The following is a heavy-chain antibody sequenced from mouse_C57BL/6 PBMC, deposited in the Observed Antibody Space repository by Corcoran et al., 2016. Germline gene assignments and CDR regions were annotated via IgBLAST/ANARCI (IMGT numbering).Heavy chain of an antibody. Sequence: EVQLQQSGPELVKPGASVKISCKASGYTFTDYYMNWVKQSHGKSLEWIGDINPKNGGTSYNQKFKGKATLTVDKSSSTAYMELRSLTSEDSAVYDCARKDYGSSYVWFAYWGQGTLVTVSA. CDR3: ARKDYGSSYVWFAY. CDR1: GYTFTDYY. V-gene: IGHV1-26*01. J-gene: IGHJ3*01. CDR2: INPKNGGT. D-gene: IGHD1-1*01.